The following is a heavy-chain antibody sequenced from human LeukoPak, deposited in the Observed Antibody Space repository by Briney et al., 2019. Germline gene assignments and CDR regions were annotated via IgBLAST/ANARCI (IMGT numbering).Heavy chain of an antibody. J-gene: IGHJ4*02. CDR3: ARLTRGHTSGWTNFDY. CDR2: IYYSGST. D-gene: IGHD6-19*01. Sequence: SETLSLTCTVSGGSISIYYWSWIRQPPGKGLEWIGSIYYSGSTYYNPSLKSRVTMSVDTSKNQFSLKLSSVTAADTAVFYCARLTRGHTSGWTNFDYWGQGTLVTVSS. V-gene: IGHV4-39*01. CDR1: GGSISIYY.